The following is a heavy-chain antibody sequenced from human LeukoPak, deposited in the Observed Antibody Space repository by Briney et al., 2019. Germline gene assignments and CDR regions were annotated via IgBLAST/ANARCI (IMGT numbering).Heavy chain of an antibody. CDR2: ISSSSSTI. V-gene: IGHV3-48*04. Sequence: GGSLRLSCAASGFTFSSYSMNWVRQAPGKGLEWVSYISSSSSTIYYADSVKGQFTISRDNAKNSLYLQMNSLRAEDTAVYYCARDHDILTGYHDAFDIWGQGTMVTVSS. CDR3: ARDHDILTGYHDAFDI. D-gene: IGHD3-9*01. CDR1: GFTFSSYS. J-gene: IGHJ3*02.